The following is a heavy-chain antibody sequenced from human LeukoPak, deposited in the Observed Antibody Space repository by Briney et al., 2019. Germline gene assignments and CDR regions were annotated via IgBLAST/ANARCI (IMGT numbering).Heavy chain of an antibody. Sequence: NTSETLSLTCTVSGGSIISYYWSWIRQPPGKELEWIGYIYHSGSTNYNPSLKSRVAISVDTSKNQFSLKLSSVTAADTAVYYCARDRRDYYDSSGYYYFDYWGQGTLVTVSS. CDR2: IYHSGST. D-gene: IGHD3-22*01. J-gene: IGHJ4*02. CDR1: GGSIISYY. V-gene: IGHV4-59*01. CDR3: ARDRRDYYDSSGYYYFDY.